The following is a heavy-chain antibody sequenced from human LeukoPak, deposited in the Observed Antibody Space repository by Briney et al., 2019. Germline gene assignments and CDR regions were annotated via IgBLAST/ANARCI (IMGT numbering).Heavy chain of an antibody. J-gene: IGHJ4*02. CDR3: ARNGGNSDFDY. CDR2: IYHSGST. Sequence: SGTQSLTCAVSGDSINRSNGRSWVRHPPGKGLEWIGEIYHSGSTNYNPSLKSRVTMLLDKSKNQFSLKLSSVTAADTAVYYCARNGGNSDFDYWGQGTLVTVSS. D-gene: IGHD4-23*01. CDR1: GDSINRSNG. V-gene: IGHV4-4*02.